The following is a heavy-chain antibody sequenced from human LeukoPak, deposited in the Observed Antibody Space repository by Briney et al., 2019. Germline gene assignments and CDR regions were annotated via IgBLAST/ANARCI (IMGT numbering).Heavy chain of an antibody. V-gene: IGHV3-48*03. D-gene: IGHD5-18*01. CDR1: GFTFSSYE. CDR2: ISSSGSTI. CDR3: ASYSYGYRSLDY. J-gene: IGHJ4*02. Sequence: QTGGSLRLSCAASGFTFSSYEMNWVRQAPGKGLEWVSYISSSGSTIYYADSVKGRFTISRDNAKNSLYLQMNSLRAEDTAVYYCASYSYGYRSLDYWGQGTLVTVSS.